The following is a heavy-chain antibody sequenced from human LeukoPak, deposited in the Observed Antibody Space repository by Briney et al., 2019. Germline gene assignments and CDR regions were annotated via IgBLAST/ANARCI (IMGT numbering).Heavy chain of an antibody. V-gene: IGHV3-30*02. CDR3: AKDQRGGDYLGRDPFDI. CDR2: IRYNGNDK. D-gene: IGHD4-17*01. Sequence: PGGSLRLSCAAYGFTFSNYAMHWVRQAPGKGLEWVAFIRYNGNDKYYADSVKGRFTISRDNSKNTLYLQMNSLRAEDTAVYYCAKDQRGGDYLGRDPFDIWGQGTMVTVSS. J-gene: IGHJ3*02. CDR1: GFTFSNYA.